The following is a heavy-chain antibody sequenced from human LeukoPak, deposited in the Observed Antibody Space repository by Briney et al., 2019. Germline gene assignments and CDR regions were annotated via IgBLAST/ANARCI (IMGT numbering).Heavy chain of an antibody. Sequence: GGSLRLSCAASGFTFDDYAMHWVRQAPGKGLEWVSLISWDGGSTYYADSVKGRFTISRDNSKNSLYLQMNSLRAEDTALYYCAKDIGGWGVYYFDYWGQGTLVTVSS. V-gene: IGHV3-43D*03. CDR2: ISWDGGST. J-gene: IGHJ4*02. D-gene: IGHD3-16*01. CDR3: AKDIGGWGVYYFDY. CDR1: GFTFDDYA.